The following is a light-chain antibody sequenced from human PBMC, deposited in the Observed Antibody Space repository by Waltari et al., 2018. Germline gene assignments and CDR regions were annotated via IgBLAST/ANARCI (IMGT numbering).Light chain of an antibody. J-gene: IGKJ3*01. Sequence: DIVMTQSPATLSVSPGERATLSCRASQSVSRNLAWYQQKPGQAPRLLIYGASTRATGIPARFSGSGSGTEFTLTISSMQSEDFAVYYCQQYNNWPRTFGPGTKVDIK. CDR1: QSVSRN. V-gene: IGKV3-15*01. CDR3: QQYNNWPRT. CDR2: GAS.